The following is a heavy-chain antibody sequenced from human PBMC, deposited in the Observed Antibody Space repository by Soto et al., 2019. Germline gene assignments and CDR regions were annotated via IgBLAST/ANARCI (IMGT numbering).Heavy chain of an antibody. D-gene: IGHD4-17*01. J-gene: IGHJ4*02. Sequence: QVQLVQSGAEVKKPGASVKVSCKASGYTFTGYYMHWVRQAPGQGLEWMGWINPNSGGTNYAQKFQGWVTMTRDTYISTAYMEVSRLRSDDTAVYYWAREDYGGNSDFDYWGQGTLVTVSS. CDR3: AREDYGGNSDFDY. CDR1: GYTFTGYY. V-gene: IGHV1-2*04. CDR2: INPNSGGT.